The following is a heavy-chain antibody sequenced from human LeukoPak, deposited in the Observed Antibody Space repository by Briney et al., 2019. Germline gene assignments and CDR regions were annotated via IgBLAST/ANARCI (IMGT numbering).Heavy chain of an antibody. Sequence: ASVKVSCKASGYTFTDYYMHWVRQAPGQGHGWMGWINPNSGDTNYAQKFQGRVTMTRDTSISTAYIELSRLRSDDTAVYYCARASSSWYTYGFDPWGQGTLVTVSS. CDR2: INPNSGDT. CDR3: ARASSSWYTYGFDP. CDR1: GYTFTDYY. J-gene: IGHJ5*02. D-gene: IGHD6-13*01. V-gene: IGHV1-2*02.